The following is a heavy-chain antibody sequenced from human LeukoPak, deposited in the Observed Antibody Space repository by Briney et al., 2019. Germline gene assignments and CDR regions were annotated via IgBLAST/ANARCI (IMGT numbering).Heavy chain of an antibody. V-gene: IGHV3-53*01. CDR1: GFTVSSNY. Sequence: GGSLRLSCAASGFTVSSNYMSWVRQAPGKGLEWVSVIYSGGSTYYADSVKGRFTISRDNSKNTLYLQMNSLRAEDTAVYYCARDVGFGEDSGYYYYYGMDVWGQGTTVTVSS. J-gene: IGHJ6*02. CDR2: IYSGGST. CDR3: ARDVGFGEDSGYYYYYGMDV. D-gene: IGHD3-10*01.